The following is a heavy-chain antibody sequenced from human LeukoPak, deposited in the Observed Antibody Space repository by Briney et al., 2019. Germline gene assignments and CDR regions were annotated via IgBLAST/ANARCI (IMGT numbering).Heavy chain of an antibody. Sequence: ASVKVSCKTSGYTFTKYLIHWVRQAPGQGLEWRGTINPSGDSTNYAQRFQGRVPLTEDTSTSTVYMELSSLTSEDTAVYYCARPSYCVFDNCGYWLDPWGPGTLITVSS. J-gene: IGHJ5*02. CDR2: INPSGDST. CDR3: ARPSYCVFDNCGYWLDP. D-gene: IGHD2-21*01. CDR1: GYTFTKYL. V-gene: IGHV1-46*01.